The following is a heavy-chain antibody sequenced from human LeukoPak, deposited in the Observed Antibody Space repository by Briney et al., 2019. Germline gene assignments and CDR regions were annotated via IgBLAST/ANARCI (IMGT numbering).Heavy chain of an antibody. D-gene: IGHD6-19*01. CDR1: VGSISSSSYY. V-gene: IGHV4-39*01. CDR3: ARQIAVAGKCWFDP. J-gene: IGHJ5*02. CDR2: IYYSGST. Sequence: PSETLSLTCTVSVGSISSSSYYWGWIRQPPGKGLEWIGSIYYSGSTYYNPSLKSRVTISVDTSKNQFSLKLSSVIAADTAVYYCARQIAVAGKCWFDPWGQGTLVTVSS.